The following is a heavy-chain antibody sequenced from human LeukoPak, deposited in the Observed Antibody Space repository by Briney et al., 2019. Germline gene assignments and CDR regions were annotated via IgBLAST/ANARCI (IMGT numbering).Heavy chain of an antibody. Sequence: GGSLRLSCAASGFTFSSHNMNWVRQAPGKGLEGVSYISSSSSTIYYADSVKGRFTISRDNAKNSLYLQMNSLRAEDTAMYYCARGWYGSGSYYNSDWGQGTLVTVSS. CDR3: ARGWYGSGSYYNSD. J-gene: IGHJ4*02. D-gene: IGHD3-10*01. CDR1: GFTFSSHN. CDR2: ISSSSSTI. V-gene: IGHV3-48*01.